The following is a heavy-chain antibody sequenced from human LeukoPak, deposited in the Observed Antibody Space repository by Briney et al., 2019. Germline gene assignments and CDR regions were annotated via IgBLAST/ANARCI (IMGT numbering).Heavy chain of an antibody. CDR3: ASPPTAYCSTISCFDRNEDY. D-gene: IGHD2-2*01. V-gene: IGHV3-11*04. J-gene: IGHJ4*02. Sequence: GGSLRLSCAASGFTFSNYYMNWIRQAPGKELEWVSYISSSGSTIYYADSVKGRFTISRDNAKNSLYLQMNSLRAEDTAVYYCASPPTAYCSTISCFDRNEDYWGQGTLVTVSS. CDR2: ISSSGSTI. CDR1: GFTFSNYY.